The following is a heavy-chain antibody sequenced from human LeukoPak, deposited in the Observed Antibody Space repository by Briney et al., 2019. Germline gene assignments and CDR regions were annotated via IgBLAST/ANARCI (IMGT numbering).Heavy chain of an antibody. CDR3: ANAYRPGDYYYYYYGMDV. CDR2: ISYDGSNK. J-gene: IGHJ6*02. D-gene: IGHD4-17*01. Sequence: PGGSLRLSCAASGFTFSSYGMHWVRQAPGKGLEWVAVISYDGSNKYYADSVKGRFTISRDNSKNTLYLQMNSLRAEDTAVYYCANAYRPGDYYYYYYGMDVWGQGTTVTVSS. V-gene: IGHV3-30*18. CDR1: GFTFSSYG.